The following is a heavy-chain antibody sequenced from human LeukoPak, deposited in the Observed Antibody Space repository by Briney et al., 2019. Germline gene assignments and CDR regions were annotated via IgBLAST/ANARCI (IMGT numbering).Heavy chain of an antibody. CDR2: IYHNGDT. Sequence: SETLSLTCTVSGDSISSGLYAWGWIRQPPGEGLEWIGNIYHNGDTYYNPSLRSRVTISVDTSENQFSLNLRPVTAADTAVYYCARLWSHSKTEDYWGQGTVVTVSS. CDR1: GDSISSGLYA. J-gene: IGHJ4*02. D-gene: IGHD3-16*01. V-gene: IGHV4-39*01. CDR3: ARLWSHSKTEDY.